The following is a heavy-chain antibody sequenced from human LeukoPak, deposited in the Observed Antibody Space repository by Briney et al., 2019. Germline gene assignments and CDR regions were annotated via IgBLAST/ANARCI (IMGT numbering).Heavy chain of an antibody. J-gene: IGHJ6*02. CDR3: AKDKSNYGSGTGPYGMDV. CDR1: GFTFSSYA. V-gene: IGHV3-23*01. D-gene: IGHD3-10*01. Sequence: PGGSLRLSCAAAGFTFSSYAMNWVRQAPGKGLEWVSNLSGSGGDTYHSDSVKGRFTISRDNSKNTLYLQMNSLRAEDTAVYYCAKDKSNYGSGTGPYGMDVWGQGTTFTVSS. CDR2: LSGSGGDT.